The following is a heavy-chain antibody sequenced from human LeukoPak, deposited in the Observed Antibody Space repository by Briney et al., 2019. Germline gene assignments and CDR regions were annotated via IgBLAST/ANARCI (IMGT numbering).Heavy chain of an antibody. CDR3: ARDGSRCSSTSCYWDDAFDI. CDR1: GFTFSSYS. J-gene: IGHJ3*02. Sequence: PGGSLRLSCAASGFTFSSYSMNWVRQAPGKGLEWVSSISSSSSYIYYADSVKGRFTISRDNAKNSLYLQMNSLRAEDTAVYYCARDGSRCSSTSCYWDDAFDIWGQGTMVTVPS. D-gene: IGHD2-2*01. CDR2: ISSSSSYI. V-gene: IGHV3-21*01.